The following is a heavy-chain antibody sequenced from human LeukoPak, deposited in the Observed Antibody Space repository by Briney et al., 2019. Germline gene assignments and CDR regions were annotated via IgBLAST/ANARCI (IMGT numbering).Heavy chain of an antibody. J-gene: IGHJ6*02. D-gene: IGHD1-14*01. V-gene: IGHV1-2*02. CDR3: ARDNRKVRTLPYYGMDV. Sequence: ASVKVSCKASGYTFTVYYMHWVRQAPGQGLEWMGWINPNSGGTNYAQKFQGRVTMTRDTSISTAYMELSRLRSDDTAVYYCARDNRKVRTLPYYGMDVWGQGTTVTVSS. CDR1: GYTFTVYY. CDR2: INPNSGGT.